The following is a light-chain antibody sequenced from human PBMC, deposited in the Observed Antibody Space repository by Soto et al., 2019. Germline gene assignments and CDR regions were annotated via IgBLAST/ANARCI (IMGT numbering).Light chain of an antibody. Sequence: DIVMTQSPDSLAVSLGERANINCKSSQTVLYSSDNNNYLAWYQQKPGQPPKLLLYWASTRESGVPDRFSGSGSGTDFTLTISSLQAEDVAVYYCQQHYDIPFTFGPGTKVDIK. CDR3: QQHYDIPFT. V-gene: IGKV4-1*01. CDR2: WAS. CDR1: QTVLYSSDNNNY. J-gene: IGKJ3*01.